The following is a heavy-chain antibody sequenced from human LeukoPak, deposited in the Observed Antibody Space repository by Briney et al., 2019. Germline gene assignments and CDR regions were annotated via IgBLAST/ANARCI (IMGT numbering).Heavy chain of an antibody. CDR1: GFTFSSYG. V-gene: IGHV3-30*02. D-gene: IGHD6-6*01. CDR3: ATLLGSSSVPGGEYFQH. J-gene: IGHJ1*01. Sequence: GGSLRLSCAASGFTFSSYGMHWVRQAPGKGLEWVAFIRYDGSNKYYADSVKGRFTISRDNSKNTLYLQMNSLRAEDTAVYYCATLLGSSSVPGGEYFQHWGQGTLVTVSS. CDR2: IRYDGSNK.